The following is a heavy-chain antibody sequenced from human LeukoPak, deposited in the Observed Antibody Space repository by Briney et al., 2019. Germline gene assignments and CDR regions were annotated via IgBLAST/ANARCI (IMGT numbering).Heavy chain of an antibody. J-gene: IGHJ6*03. D-gene: IGHD6-6*01. Sequence: GGSLRLSCAASGFTFSSYGMHWVRQAPGKGLEWVSYISSSGSTIYYADSVKGRFTISRDNAKNSLYLQMNSLRAEDTAVYYCAKARRDYYYYYMDVWGKGTTVTVSS. CDR2: ISSSGSTI. CDR1: GFTFSSYG. CDR3: AKARRDYYYYYMDV. V-gene: IGHV3-48*04.